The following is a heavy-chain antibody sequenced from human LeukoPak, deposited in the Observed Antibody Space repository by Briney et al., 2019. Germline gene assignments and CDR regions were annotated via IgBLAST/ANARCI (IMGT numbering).Heavy chain of an antibody. CDR1: GYSFTTYW. V-gene: IGHV5-51*01. J-gene: IGHJ5*02. Sequence: GESLQISCKGSGYSFTTYWIGWVRQMPGKGLEWMGIIYPDDSDTKYSPSFQGQVTISADKSISTAYLQWSSLKASDTAMYYCVRRLGYCSGGSCYYVFDPWGQGTLVTVSS. D-gene: IGHD2-15*01. CDR3: VRRLGYCSGGSCYYVFDP. CDR2: IYPDDSDT.